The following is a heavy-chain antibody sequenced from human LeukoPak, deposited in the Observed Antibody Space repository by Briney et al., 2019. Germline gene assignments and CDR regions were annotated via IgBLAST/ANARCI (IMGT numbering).Heavy chain of an antibody. D-gene: IGHD3-10*01. CDR3: AKGLWFGKVWANWFDP. V-gene: IGHV3-9*01. CDR2: ISWNSGSI. J-gene: IGHJ5*02. CDR1: GFTFSSYS. Sequence: GGSLRLSCAASGFTFSSYSMNWVRQAPGKGLEWVSGISWNSGSIGYADSVKGRFTISRDNAKNSLYLQMNSLRAEDTALYYCAKGLWFGKVWANWFDPWGQGTLVTVSS.